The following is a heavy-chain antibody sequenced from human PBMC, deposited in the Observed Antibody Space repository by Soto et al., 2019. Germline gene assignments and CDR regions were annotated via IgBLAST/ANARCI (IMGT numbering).Heavy chain of an antibody. J-gene: IGHJ6*02. CDR1: GGTFSSYA. D-gene: IGHD6-19*01. V-gene: IGHV1-69*01. CDR2: IIPIFGTA. CDR3: ARSMCIAVAGTRPDYYYGMDV. Sequence: QVQLVQSGAEVKKPGSSVKVSCKASGGTFSSYAISWVRQAPGQGLEWMGGIIPIFGTANYAQKFQGRVTITADESTSTAYMELSSLRSEDTAVYYCARSMCIAVAGTRPDYYYGMDVWGQGTTVTVSS.